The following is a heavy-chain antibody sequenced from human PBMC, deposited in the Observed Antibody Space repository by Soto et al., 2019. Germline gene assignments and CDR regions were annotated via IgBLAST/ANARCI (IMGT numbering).Heavy chain of an antibody. J-gene: IGHJ6*02. V-gene: IGHV4-4*02. CDR3: ARGADDFWSGYTVLKDTMDV. D-gene: IGHD3-3*01. CDR1: GVSISSNNW. CDR2: IYHSGGT. Sequence: PSETLSLTCAVSGVSISSNNWWSWVRQPPGKGLEWIGEIYHSGGTNYNPSLKSRVTISVDKSKNQFSLRLTSVTAADTAVYYCARGADDFWSGYTVLKDTMDVWGQGNTVTVSS.